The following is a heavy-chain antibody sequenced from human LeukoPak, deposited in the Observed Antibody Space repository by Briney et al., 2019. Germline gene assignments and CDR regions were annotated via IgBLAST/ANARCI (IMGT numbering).Heavy chain of an antibody. J-gene: IGHJ4*02. CDR3: AREAYYLGDKGVHIVVVTAIGHYFDY. D-gene: IGHD2-21*02. CDR1: GYTFTSYG. V-gene: IGHV1-18*01. Sequence: ASVKVSCKASGYTFTSYGISWVRQAPGQGLEWMGWISAYNGNTNYAQKLQGRVTMTTDTSTSTAYMELRSLRSDDTAVYYCAREAYYLGDKGVHIVVVTAIGHYFDYWGQGTLVTVSS. CDR2: ISAYNGNT.